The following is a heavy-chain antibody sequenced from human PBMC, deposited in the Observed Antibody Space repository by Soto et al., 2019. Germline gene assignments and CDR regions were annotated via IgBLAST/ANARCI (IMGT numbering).Heavy chain of an antibody. J-gene: IGHJ4*02. Sequence: SETLSLTCTVSGGSISSGDYYWSWIRQPPGKGLDWIGYIYYSGSTYYNPSLKSRVTISVDTSKNQFSLKLSSVTAADTAVYYCARATYYDFWSGYSFDYWGQGTLVTVSS. V-gene: IGHV4-30-4*01. CDR2: IYYSGST. D-gene: IGHD3-3*01. CDR3: ARATYYDFWSGYSFDY. CDR1: GGSISSGDYY.